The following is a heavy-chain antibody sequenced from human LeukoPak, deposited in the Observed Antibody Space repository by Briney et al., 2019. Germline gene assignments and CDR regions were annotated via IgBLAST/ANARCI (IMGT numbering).Heavy chain of an antibody. CDR2: IYTTGTT. D-gene: IGHD1-26*01. CDR3: GRQGYTASYYFFDY. J-gene: IGHJ4*02. Sequence: KTSETLSLTCTVSSGSIRSYYWGWVRQPPGKGLECIGRIYTTGTTQYNPSLKSRVTMSVDTSTNQFSLNLRSMTAADMAVYYCGRQGYTASYYFFDYWSQGTLVAVS. V-gene: IGHV4-4*07. CDR1: SGSIRSYY.